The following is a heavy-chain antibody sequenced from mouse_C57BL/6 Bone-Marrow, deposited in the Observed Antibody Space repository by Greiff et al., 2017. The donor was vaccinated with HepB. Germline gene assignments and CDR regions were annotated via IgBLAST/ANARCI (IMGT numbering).Heavy chain of an antibody. CDR3: ARSPYYYGSSSWYFDV. V-gene: IGHV1-64*01. CDR2: IHPNSGST. Sequence: QVQLLQPGAELVKPGASVKLSCKASGYTFTSYWMHWVKQRPGQGLEWIGMIHPNSGSTNYNEKFKSKATLTVDKSSSTAYMQLSSLTSEDSAVYYCARSPYYYGSSSWYFDVWGTGTTVTVSS. CDR1: GYTFTSYW. D-gene: IGHD1-1*01. J-gene: IGHJ1*03.